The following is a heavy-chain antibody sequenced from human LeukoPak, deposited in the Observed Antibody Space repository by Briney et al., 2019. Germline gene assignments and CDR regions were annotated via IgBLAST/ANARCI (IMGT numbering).Heavy chain of an antibody. D-gene: IGHD3-16*01. V-gene: IGHV1-2*02. Sequence: ASVKVSCKASGYTLTGYYMHWVRQAPGQGLEWMGWINPNSGGTNYAQKFQGRVTMTRDTSISTAYMELSRLRSDDTAVYYCARDQRDYGKGGDYYYYYGMDVWGQGTTVTVSS. CDR3: ARDQRDYGKGGDYYYYYGMDV. CDR2: INPNSGGT. CDR1: GYTLTGYY. J-gene: IGHJ6*02.